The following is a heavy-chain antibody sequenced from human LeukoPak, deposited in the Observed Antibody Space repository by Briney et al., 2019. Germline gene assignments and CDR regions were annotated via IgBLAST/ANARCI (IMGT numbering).Heavy chain of an antibody. V-gene: IGHV3-53*01. CDR3: AKANSAYDYDYFDY. D-gene: IGHD5-12*01. CDR1: GFTVSTNY. CDR2: IYRGGGT. J-gene: IGHJ4*02. Sequence: TGGSLRLSCAASGFTVSTNYVSWVRQAPGKGVEWVSVIYRGGGTAYADSVKGRFTISRDNSRNTVYLQMNSLRAEDTAVYYCAKANSAYDYDYFDYWGQGTLVIVSS.